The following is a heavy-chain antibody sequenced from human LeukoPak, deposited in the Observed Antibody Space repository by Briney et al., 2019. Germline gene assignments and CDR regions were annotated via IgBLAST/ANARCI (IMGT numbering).Heavy chain of an antibody. CDR3: ARAGSTRRSYYYYYMDV. J-gene: IGHJ6*03. D-gene: IGHD2-2*01. CDR2: ISAYNGNT. CDR1: GYTFTSYG. V-gene: IGHV1-18*01. Sequence: ASVKVSCKASGYTFTSYGISWVRQAPGQGLEWMGWISAYNGNTNYAQKLQGRVTMTTDTSTSTACMELRSLRSDDTAVYYCARAGSTRRSYYYYYMDVWGKGTTVTVSS.